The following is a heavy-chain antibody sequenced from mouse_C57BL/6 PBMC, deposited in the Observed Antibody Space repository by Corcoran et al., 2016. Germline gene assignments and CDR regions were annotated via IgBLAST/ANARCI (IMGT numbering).Heavy chain of an antibody. D-gene: IGHD4-1*01. CDR2: IDPETGGT. CDR1: GYTFTDYE. CDR3: TRERTGLFDY. J-gene: IGHJ2*01. V-gene: IGHV1-15*01. Sequence: QVQLQQSGAELVRPGASVTLSCKASGYTFTDYEMHWVKQTPVHGLEWIGAIDPETGGTAYNQKFKGKAILTADKSSSTAYMELRSLTSEDSAVYYCTRERTGLFDYWGQGTTLTVSS.